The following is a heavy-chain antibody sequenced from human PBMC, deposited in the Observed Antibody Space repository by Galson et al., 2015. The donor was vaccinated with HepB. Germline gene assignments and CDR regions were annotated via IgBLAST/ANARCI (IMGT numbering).Heavy chain of an antibody. Sequence: SLRLSCAASGLTVNSNYMSWVRQAPGKGLEWVSVIYSGGITYYADSVRGRFTISRDNSKYTLYLQMNTLRAEDTAVYYCARDLGARAKRAFDIWGQGTMVTVSS. CDR1: GLTVNSNY. J-gene: IGHJ3*02. CDR2: IYSGGIT. V-gene: IGHV3-66*01. CDR3: ARDLGARAKRAFDI.